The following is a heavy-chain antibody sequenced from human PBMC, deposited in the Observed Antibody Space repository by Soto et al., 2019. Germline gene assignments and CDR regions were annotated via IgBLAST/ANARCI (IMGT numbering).Heavy chain of an antibody. V-gene: IGHV1-69*13. CDR1: GGTFRNHV. D-gene: IGHD2-2*01. Sequence: ASVKVSCKASGGTFRNHVFNWVRQAPGQGLEWMGGIIPIIGTPNYAQKFQGRVTITADASTNTVYLEVSSLRSEDTAVYYCARELRVVPAAYYFDYWGQGTLVTVSS. CDR3: ARELRVVPAAYYFDY. J-gene: IGHJ4*02. CDR2: IIPIIGTP.